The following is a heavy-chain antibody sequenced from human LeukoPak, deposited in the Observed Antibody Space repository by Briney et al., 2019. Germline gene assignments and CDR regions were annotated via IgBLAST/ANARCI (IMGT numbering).Heavy chain of an antibody. Sequence: GSLRLSCAASGFAVSSNYMKWIRQPPGKGLEWIGSVYYIGSTYYNPSLKSRVTISVDTSKNQFSLKLSSVTAADTAVYYCARHSQFCSGSSCYALWNFDYWGQGTLVTVSS. CDR1: GFAVSSNY. J-gene: IGHJ4*02. CDR3: ARHSQFCSGSSCYALWNFDY. V-gene: IGHV4-39*01. D-gene: IGHD2-2*01. CDR2: VYYIGST.